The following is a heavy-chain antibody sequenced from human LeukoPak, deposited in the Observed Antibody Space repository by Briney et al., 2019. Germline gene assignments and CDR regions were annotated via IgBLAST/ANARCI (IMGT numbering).Heavy chain of an antibody. J-gene: IGHJ4*02. CDR3: AKVQDYYGSGSYYNGFDY. CDR1: GFTVSSNY. V-gene: IGHV3-21*01. CDR2: ISSSSSYI. D-gene: IGHD3-10*01. Sequence: PGGSLRLSCAASGFTVSSNYMSWVRQAPGKGLEWVSSISSSSSYIYYADSVKGRFTISRDNAKNSLYPQMNSLRAEDTAVYYCAKVQDYYGSGSYYNGFDYWGQGTLVTVSS.